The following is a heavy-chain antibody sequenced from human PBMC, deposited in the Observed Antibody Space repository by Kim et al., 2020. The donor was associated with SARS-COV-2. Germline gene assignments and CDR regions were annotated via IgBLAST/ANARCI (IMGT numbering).Heavy chain of an antibody. J-gene: IGHJ4*02. CDR3: ARGASRTTVSAAFDY. D-gene: IGHD4-17*01. CDR2: IYYSGST. CDR1: GGSISSYY. Sequence: SETLSLTCTVSGGSISSYYWSWIRQPPGKGLEWIGYIYYSGSTNYNPSLKSRVTISVDTSKNQFSLKLSSVTAADTAVYYCARGASRTTVSAAFDYWGLGTLVTVSS. V-gene: IGHV4-59*01.